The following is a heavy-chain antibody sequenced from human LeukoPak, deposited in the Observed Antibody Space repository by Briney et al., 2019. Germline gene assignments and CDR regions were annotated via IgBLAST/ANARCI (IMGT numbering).Heavy chain of an antibody. CDR3: ARELEIAVSGTLGY. Sequence: GGSLRLSCSASGFTFSSYDMHWVRQAPGKGLEYVSSISNGGSTYYVSSNGGSTYYADSVKGRFTISRDNSKNTLYLQMSSLRAEDTAVYYCARELEIAVSGTLGYWGQGTLVTVSS. CDR1: GFTFSSYD. V-gene: IGHV3-64D*06. J-gene: IGHJ4*02. D-gene: IGHD6-19*01. CDR2: ISNGGSTYYVSSNGGST.